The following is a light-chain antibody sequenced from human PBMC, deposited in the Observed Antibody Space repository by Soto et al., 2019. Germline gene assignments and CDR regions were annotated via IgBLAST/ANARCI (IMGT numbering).Light chain of an antibody. CDR3: AAWDHSLSGWM. J-gene: IGLJ3*02. CDR2: RNN. CDR1: SSNIGSDF. Sequence: QPVLTQPPSASATPGQRVTISCSGSSSNIGSDFVFWYQQLPGTAPKLLIYRNNQRPSGVPDRFSGSKSGTSASLAISGRRSEDEADYYCAAWDHSLSGWMIGGGTKVTVL. V-gene: IGLV1-47*01.